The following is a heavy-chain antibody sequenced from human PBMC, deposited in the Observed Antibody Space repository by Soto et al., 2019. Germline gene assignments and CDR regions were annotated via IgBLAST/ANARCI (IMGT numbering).Heavy chain of an antibody. J-gene: IGHJ5*02. Sequence: PGGSMRLSSAASGFTFGNYAMSWVRRAPGKGLEWVSGISGSGATTYYADSVKGRFTISRDNSKNTLSLQMNSLRAEDTAVYYCAKDQVIASRPRWFDPWGQGTLVTVSS. CDR3: AKDQVIASRPRWFDP. V-gene: IGHV3-23*01. CDR2: ISGSGATT. D-gene: IGHD6-6*01. CDR1: GFTFGNYA.